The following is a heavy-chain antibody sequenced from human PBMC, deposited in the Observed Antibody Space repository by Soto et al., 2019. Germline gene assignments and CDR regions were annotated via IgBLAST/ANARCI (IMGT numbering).Heavy chain of an antibody. D-gene: IGHD6-13*01. CDR3: AREGNSSSWYADY. Sequence: SETLSLTCAVYGGSFSGYYWSWIRQPPGKGLEWIGEINHSGSTNYNPSLKSRVTISVDTSKNQFSLKLSSVTAADTAVYYCAREGNSSSWYADYWGQGTLVTSPQ. V-gene: IGHV4-34*01. CDR2: INHSGST. CDR1: GGSFSGYY. J-gene: IGHJ4*02.